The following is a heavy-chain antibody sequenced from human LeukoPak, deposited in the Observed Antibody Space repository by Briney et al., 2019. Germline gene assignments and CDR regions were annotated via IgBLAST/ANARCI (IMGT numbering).Heavy chain of an antibody. D-gene: IGHD1-26*01. CDR3: ARDPVEWELLLDC. CDR2: MSIDGSEK. CDR1: GFTFSNYW. V-gene: IGHV3-7*01. Sequence: GGSLRLSCAASGFTFSNYWMGWVRQAPGKRPEWVANMSIDGSEKYYADSVKGRFTISRDNARNSVYLQMNSLRVEDTAVYYCARDPVEWELLLDCWGQGTLVTVSS. J-gene: IGHJ4*02.